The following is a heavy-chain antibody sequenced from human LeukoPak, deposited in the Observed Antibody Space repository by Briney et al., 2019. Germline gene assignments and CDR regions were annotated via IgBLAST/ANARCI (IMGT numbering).Heavy chain of an antibody. Sequence: GGSLRLSCAASGFSFSSYGIVWVRQAPGKGLEWLAVISFDGSETFYADSVEGRFSISRDYSRNAFLQMNSLRPDDTAVYYCARDRGYTLRGLAVWGRGNTVIVS. CDR3: ARDRGYTLRGLAV. D-gene: IGHD2-2*02. J-gene: IGHJ6*02. CDR1: GFSFSSYG. CDR2: ISFDGSET. V-gene: IGHV3-30*03.